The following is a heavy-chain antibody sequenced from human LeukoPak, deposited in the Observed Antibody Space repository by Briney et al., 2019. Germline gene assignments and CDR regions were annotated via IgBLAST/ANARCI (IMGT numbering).Heavy chain of an antibody. V-gene: IGHV3-66*01. Sequence: GGSLRLSCAASGCTVSSNLMSWVRQAPGGGLEWVSLLYSAGSTYYAGSVKGRFTISRDSSKNTLYLQMNSLRAEDTAVYYCARVAGWGLDYWGQGTLVTVSS. D-gene: IGHD2-21*02. CDR3: ARVAGWGLDY. J-gene: IGHJ4*02. CDR2: LYSAGST. CDR1: GCTVSSNL.